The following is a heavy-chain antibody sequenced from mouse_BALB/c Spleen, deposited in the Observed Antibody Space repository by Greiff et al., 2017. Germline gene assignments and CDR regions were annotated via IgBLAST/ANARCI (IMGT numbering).Heavy chain of an antibody. CDR3: AREGRTTATVAY. D-gene: IGHD1-2*01. J-gene: IGHJ3*01. CDR2: ISDGGSYT. CDR1: GFTFSDYY. Sequence: EVKLMESGGGLVKPGGSLKLSCAASGFTFSDYYMYWVRQTPEKRLEWVATISDGGSYTYYPDSVKGRFTISRDNAKNNLYLQMSSLKSEDTAMYYCAREGRTTATVAYWGQGTLVTVSA. V-gene: IGHV5-4*02.